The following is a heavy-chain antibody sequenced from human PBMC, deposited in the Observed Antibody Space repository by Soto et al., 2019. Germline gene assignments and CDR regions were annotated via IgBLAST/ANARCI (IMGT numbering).Heavy chain of an antibody. Sequence: QVQLVQSGAEEKKPGASVQDSCKPSGYTFTSYAMHWVRQAPGKRLEWMGWINAGNGNTKYSQKFQGRVTITRDTAASTAYMELSSLRSEDTAVYYCARGVYGEFDYCVQGTLITVSS. CDR3: ARGVYGEFDY. J-gene: IGHJ4*02. CDR1: GYTFTSYA. D-gene: IGHD3-10*01. CDR2: INAGNGNT. V-gene: IGHV1-3*05.